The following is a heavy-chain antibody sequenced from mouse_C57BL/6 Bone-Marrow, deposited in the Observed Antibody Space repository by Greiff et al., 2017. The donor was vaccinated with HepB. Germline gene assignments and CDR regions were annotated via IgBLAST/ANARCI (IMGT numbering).Heavy chain of an antibody. J-gene: IGHJ2*01. CDR1: GYTFTSYW. CDR3: AREEVWCLYYFDY. CDR2: IYPGSGST. D-gene: IGHD1-1*02. V-gene: IGHV1-55*01. Sequence: QVQLQQPGAELVKPGASVKMSCKASGYTFTSYWITWVKQRPGQGLEWIGDIYPGSGSTNYNEKFKSNATLTVDTSSSTAYMQLSSLTSEDSAVYYCAREEVWCLYYFDYWGQGTTLTVSS.